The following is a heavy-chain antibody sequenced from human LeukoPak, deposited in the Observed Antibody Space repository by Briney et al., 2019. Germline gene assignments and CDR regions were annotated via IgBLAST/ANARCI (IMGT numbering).Heavy chain of an antibody. J-gene: IGHJ4*02. V-gene: IGHV3-48*04. CDR1: EFTLTSYS. Sequence: PGGSLRLSCAASEFTLTSYSMNWVRQAPGKGLEWVAYISSGGSAIYYTDSVKGRFTISRDNAKNSLYLQMNSLRAEDTAVYFCARDYSSSLSAYYFDYWGQGTLVTVSS. CDR3: ARDYSSSLSAYYFDY. D-gene: IGHD2-21*01. CDR2: ISSGGSAI.